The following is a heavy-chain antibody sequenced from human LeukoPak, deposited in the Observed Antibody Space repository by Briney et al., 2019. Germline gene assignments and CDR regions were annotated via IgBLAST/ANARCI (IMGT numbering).Heavy chain of an antibody. V-gene: IGHV3-23*01. CDR2: ISGSGGST. CDR3: AKDHGYGQQGY. J-gene: IGHJ4*02. CDR1: GFTFSSYS. D-gene: IGHD5-18*01. Sequence: QPGGSLRLSCAASGFTFSSYSMNWVRQAPGKGLEWVSAISGSGGSTFYADSVKGRFTISRDNSKNTLYLQMNSLRAEDTALYYCAKDHGYGQQGYWGQGTLVTVSS.